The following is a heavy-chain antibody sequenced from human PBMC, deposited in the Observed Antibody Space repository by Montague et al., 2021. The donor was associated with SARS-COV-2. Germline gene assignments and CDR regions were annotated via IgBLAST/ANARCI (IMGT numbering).Heavy chain of an antibody. D-gene: IGHD6-19*01. V-gene: IGHV3-23*01. J-gene: IGHJ4*02. CDR1: GFPFSTYA. Sequence: YRRLSCAASGFPFSTYAMSWVRQAPGKGLEWVSTVSSIGGSTFYADSVKGRFTVSRDNSKNTLYLQMNSLRAEDTAVYYCAKDLEQWLVGRDYFDYWGQGTLVTVSS. CDR2: VSSIGGST. CDR3: AKDLEQWLVGRDYFDY.